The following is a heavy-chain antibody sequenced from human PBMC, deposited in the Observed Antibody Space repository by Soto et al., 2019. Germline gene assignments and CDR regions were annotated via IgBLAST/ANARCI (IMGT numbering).Heavy chain of an antibody. J-gene: IGHJ3*02. CDR1: GGSLSSDNFF. V-gene: IGHV4-31*03. CDR2: IYHTGAA. Sequence: QVQLQESGPGLVKPSQTLSVTCTVSGGSLSSDNFFWSWVRQHPETGLEWVGYIYHTGAAYYNPSLKSRLTISLDTSKNRFSLSLISVTAADTAVYYCARDVISPATSDDFDIWGQGTMVTVSS. CDR3: ARDVISPATSDDFDI. D-gene: IGHD1-26*01.